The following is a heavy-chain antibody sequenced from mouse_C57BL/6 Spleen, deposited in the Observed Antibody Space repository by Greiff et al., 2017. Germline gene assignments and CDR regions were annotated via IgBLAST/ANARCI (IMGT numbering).Heavy chain of an antibody. CDR3: ARRDYYGSSYFDY. CDR2: INPNNGGT. CDR1: GYTFTDYN. Sequence: VQLKQSGPELVKPGASVKMSCTASGYTFTDYNMHWVQQTPGKSLEWIGYINPNNGGTSYNQKFKGKGTLTVNKSSSTAYMELRSLTSEDAAVYYCARRDYYGSSYFDYWGQGTTLTVSS. V-gene: IGHV1-22*01. D-gene: IGHD1-1*01. J-gene: IGHJ2*01.